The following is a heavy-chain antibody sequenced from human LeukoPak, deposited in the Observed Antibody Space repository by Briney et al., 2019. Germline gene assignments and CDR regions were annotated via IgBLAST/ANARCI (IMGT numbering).Heavy chain of an antibody. CDR3: ARLDSGYDWDYFDY. Sequence: SSETLSPTCTVSGGSISSYYWSWIRQPAGKGLEWIGRIYTSGSTNYNPSLKSRVTMSVDTSKNQFSLKLSSVTAADTAVYYCARLDSGYDWDYFDYWGQGTLVTVSS. D-gene: IGHD5-12*01. V-gene: IGHV4-4*07. J-gene: IGHJ4*02. CDR1: GGSISSYY. CDR2: IYTSGST.